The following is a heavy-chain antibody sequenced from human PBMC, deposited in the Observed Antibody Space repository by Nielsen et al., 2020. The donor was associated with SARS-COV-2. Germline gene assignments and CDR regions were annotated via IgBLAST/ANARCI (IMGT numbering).Heavy chain of an antibody. J-gene: IGHJ4*02. D-gene: IGHD3-22*01. CDR3: ARRADYYDSSAYYY. V-gene: IGHV1-8*01. Sequence: SVKVSCKASGYTFTSYDINWVRQATGQGLEWMGWMNPNSGNTGYTQKFKGRVTMTRDTSISTAYMELSSLTSEDTAVYYCARRADYYDSSAYYYWGQGILVTVSS. CDR1: GYTFTSYD. CDR2: MNPNSGNT.